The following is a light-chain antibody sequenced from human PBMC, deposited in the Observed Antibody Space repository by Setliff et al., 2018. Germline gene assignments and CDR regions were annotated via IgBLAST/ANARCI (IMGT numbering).Light chain of an antibody. V-gene: IGLV2-14*03. CDR2: DVN. CDR1: FGAYGSAY. Sequence: QSALTQPASVSGSPEQSITISCTGEFGAYGSAYVSWYQQHPDKAPKLIIYDVNNRHSGISHRFSGSNSANTASLTISGLQAEDEAEYFCASKTGPGTYVFGTGTKVTVL. CDR3: ASKTGPGTYV. J-gene: IGLJ1*01.